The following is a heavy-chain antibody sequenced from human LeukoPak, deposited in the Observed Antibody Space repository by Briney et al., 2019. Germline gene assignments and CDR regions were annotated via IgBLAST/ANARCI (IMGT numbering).Heavy chain of an antibody. V-gene: IGHV3-48*01. CDR1: GFTFSIYS. J-gene: IGHJ6*03. D-gene: IGHD2-8*01. CDR2: ISSSSSSI. CDR3: ARVSNAYDYYYMGV. Sequence: GGSLRLSCAASGFTFSIYSMNWVRQAPGKGLEWVSYISSSSSSIYYADSVKGRFTISRDNAKNSLYLQMNSLRAEDTAVYYCARVSNAYDYYYMGVWGKGTTVTVSS.